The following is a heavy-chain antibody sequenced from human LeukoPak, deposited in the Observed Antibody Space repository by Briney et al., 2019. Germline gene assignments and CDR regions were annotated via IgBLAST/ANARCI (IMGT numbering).Heavy chain of an antibody. D-gene: IGHD3-9*01. V-gene: IGHV1-8*01. CDR2: MNPNSGNT. Sequence: ASVKVSCKASGYTSTSYDINWVRQATGQGLEWMGWMNPNSGNTGYAQKFQGRVTMTRNTSISTAYMELSSLRSEDTAVYYCARMLRYSARYFDYWGQGTLVTVSS. CDR3: ARMLRYSARYFDY. J-gene: IGHJ4*02. CDR1: GYTSTSYD.